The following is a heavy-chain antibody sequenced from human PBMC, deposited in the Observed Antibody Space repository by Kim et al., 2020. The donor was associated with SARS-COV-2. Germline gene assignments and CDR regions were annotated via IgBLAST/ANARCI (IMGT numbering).Heavy chain of an antibody. Sequence: SETLSLTCTVSGGSIASSSYYWGWIRQPPGKGLEWIGNIYYGGSTYYNPSLQSRVAISVDTSKNHFSLKLYSVTAADTAVYHCFLSEYSVAYYSGHYYMDVWGEGTTVAVSS. CDR1: GGSIASSSYY. D-gene: IGHD3-22*01. CDR3: FLSEYSVAYYSGHYYMDV. J-gene: IGHJ6*03. V-gene: IGHV4-39*02. CDR2: IYYGGST.